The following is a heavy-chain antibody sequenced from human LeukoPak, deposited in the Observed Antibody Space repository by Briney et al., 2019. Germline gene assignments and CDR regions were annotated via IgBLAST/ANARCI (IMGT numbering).Heavy chain of an antibody. CDR3: AKKSPDSSGNPAYD. V-gene: IGHV4-61*01. CDR1: GGSASSGSYY. J-gene: IGHJ4*02. CDR2: IYYSGST. Sequence: SETLSLTCTVSGGSASSGSYYWSWIRQPPGKGLEWIGYIYYSGSTNYNPSLKSRVTISVDTSKNQFSLKLSSVTAADTAVYYCAKKSPDSSGNPAYDWGQGTLVTVSS. D-gene: IGHD4-23*01.